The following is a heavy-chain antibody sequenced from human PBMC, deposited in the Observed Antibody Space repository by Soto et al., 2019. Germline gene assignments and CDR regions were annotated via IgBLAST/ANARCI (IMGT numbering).Heavy chain of an antibody. J-gene: IGHJ5*02. CDR3: ARDRSRVAAAGTSWFDP. CDR2: ISAYNGNT. CDR1: GYTFTSYG. Sequence: QVQLVQSGAEVKKPGASVKVSCKASGYTFTSYGISWVRQAPGQGLEWMGWISAYNGNTNYAQKLQGRVTMTTETSTSTAYMELRSLRSDDTAVYYCARDRSRVAAAGTSWFDPWGQGTLVTVSS. V-gene: IGHV1-18*01. D-gene: IGHD6-13*01.